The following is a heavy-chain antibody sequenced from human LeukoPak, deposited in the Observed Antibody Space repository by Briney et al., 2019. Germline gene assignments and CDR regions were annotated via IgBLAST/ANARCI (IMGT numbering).Heavy chain of an antibody. J-gene: IGHJ5*02. CDR1: GFTFSDYY. D-gene: IGHD6-13*01. CDR2: ISSSGSTI. CDR3: ARVVEGSSWSNWFDP. V-gene: IGHV3-11*01. Sequence: GGSLRLSCAASGFTFSDYYMSWIRQAPGKGLEWVSYISSSGSTIYYADSVKGRFTISRDNAKNSLYLQMNSLRAEDTAVYYCARVVEGSSWSNWFDPWGQGTLVTVSS.